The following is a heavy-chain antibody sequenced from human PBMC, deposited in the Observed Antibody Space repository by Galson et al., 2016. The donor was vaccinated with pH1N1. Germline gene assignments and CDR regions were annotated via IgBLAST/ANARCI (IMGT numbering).Heavy chain of an antibody. CDR1: GFTFSNYW. J-gene: IGHJ4*02. V-gene: IGHV3-7*03. CDR3: ARAIFAAAAV. D-gene: IGHD6-13*01. Sequence: SLRLSCAASGFTFSNYWMSWVRQAPGKGLEWVANINQTGSVQYYVASVKGRFTISRDNAKNSLYLQMSSLTAEDTAVYYCARAIFAAAAVWGQGTLVTVSS. CDR2: INQTGSVQ.